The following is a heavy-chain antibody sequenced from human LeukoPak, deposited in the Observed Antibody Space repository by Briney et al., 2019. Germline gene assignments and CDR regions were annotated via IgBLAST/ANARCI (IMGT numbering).Heavy chain of an antibody. Sequence: GGSLRLSCAASGFTFSSYWMSWVRQAPGKGLEWVANIKEDGSDKYYVDSVKGRFTISRDNAKKSLYLQMNSLRAEDTAVYYCARGSLAGPFDCWGQGTLVTVSS. D-gene: IGHD6-19*01. V-gene: IGHV3-7*01. CDR3: ARGSLAGPFDC. CDR1: GFTFSSYW. CDR2: IKEDGSDK. J-gene: IGHJ4*02.